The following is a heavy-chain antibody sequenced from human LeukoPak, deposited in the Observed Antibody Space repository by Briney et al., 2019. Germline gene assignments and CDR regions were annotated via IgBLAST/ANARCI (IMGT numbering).Heavy chain of an antibody. V-gene: IGHV1-2*02. Sequence: ASVKVSCKASGYTFTGYYMHWVRQAPGQGLEWMGWINPNSGGTNYAQRFQGRVTMTRDTSISTAYMELSRLRSDDTAVYYCARGASSGALDAFDIWGQGTMVTVSS. J-gene: IGHJ3*02. CDR3: ARGASSGALDAFDI. CDR2: INPNSGGT. CDR1: GYTFTGYY. D-gene: IGHD3-22*01.